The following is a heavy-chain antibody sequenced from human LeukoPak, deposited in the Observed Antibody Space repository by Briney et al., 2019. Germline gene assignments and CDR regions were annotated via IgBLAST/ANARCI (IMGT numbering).Heavy chain of an antibody. Sequence: SETLSLTCAVYGGSFSGYYWSWIRQPPGKGLEWIGEINHSGSTNYNPSLKSRVTISVDTSKNQFSLKLSSVTAADTAVYYCARGSAARGGWFDPWAREPWSPSPQ. CDR1: GGSFSGYY. CDR2: INHSGST. J-gene: IGHJ5*02. V-gene: IGHV4-34*01. CDR3: ARGSAARGGWFDP. D-gene: IGHD6-6*01.